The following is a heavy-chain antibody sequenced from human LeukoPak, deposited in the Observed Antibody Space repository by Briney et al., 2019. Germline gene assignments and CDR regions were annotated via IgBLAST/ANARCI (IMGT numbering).Heavy chain of an antibody. D-gene: IGHD3-3*01. V-gene: IGHV4-59*01. CDR3: ASGGDFWSGYRGGYFDY. J-gene: IGHJ4*02. CDR2: IYYSGST. Sequence: ASETLSLTCTVSGGSISSYYWSWIRQPPGKGLEWIGYIYYSGSTNYNPSLKSRVTISVDTSKNQFSLKLSSVTAADTAVYYCASGGDFWSGYRGGYFDYWGQGTLVTVSS. CDR1: GGSISSYY.